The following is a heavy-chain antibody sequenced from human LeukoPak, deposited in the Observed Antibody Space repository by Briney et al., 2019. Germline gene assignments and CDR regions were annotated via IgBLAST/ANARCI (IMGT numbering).Heavy chain of an antibody. Sequence: PSETLSLTCTVSGGSISSSSYYWGWIRQPPGKGLEWIGSIYYSGSTNYNPSLKSRVTISVDTSKSQFSLKLRSVTAADTAVYYCARDYNGTSSIWGQGTLVTVSS. D-gene: IGHD6-6*01. CDR2: IYYSGST. CDR1: GGSISSSSYY. V-gene: IGHV4-39*07. CDR3: ARDYNGTSSI. J-gene: IGHJ4*02.